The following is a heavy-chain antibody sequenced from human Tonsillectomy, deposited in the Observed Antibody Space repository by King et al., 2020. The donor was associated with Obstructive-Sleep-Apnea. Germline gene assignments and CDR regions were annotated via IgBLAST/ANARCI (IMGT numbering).Heavy chain of an antibody. Sequence: QLQESGPGLVKPSETLSLTCTVSGGSISSYYWSWIRQRPGKGLEWIGYIYYSGSTNYNPSLKSRVTISVDTSKNQCSLKLRSVTAADTAVYYCARVAEDSSDYCGMDVWGQGTTVTVSS. J-gene: IGHJ6*02. CDR1: GGSISSYY. V-gene: IGHV4-59*01. D-gene: IGHD3-22*01. CDR3: ARVAEDSSDYCGMDV. CDR2: IYYSGST.